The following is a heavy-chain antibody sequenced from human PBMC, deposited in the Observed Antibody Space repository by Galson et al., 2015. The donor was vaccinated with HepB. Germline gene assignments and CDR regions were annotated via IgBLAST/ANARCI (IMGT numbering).Heavy chain of an antibody. J-gene: IGHJ6*02. Sequence: SLRLSCAASGFTFSSYAMSWVRQAPGKGLEWVSTISGSGGSKYYADSVKGRFTISRDNSKNTLFLQMNSLRAEDSAVYYCARDYGQRLSAALYYYYYGMDVWSQETTVTVSS. CDR2: ISGSGGSK. CDR3: ARDYGQRLSAALYYYYYGMDV. D-gene: IGHD4-17*01. CDR1: GFTFSSYA. V-gene: IGHV3-23*01.